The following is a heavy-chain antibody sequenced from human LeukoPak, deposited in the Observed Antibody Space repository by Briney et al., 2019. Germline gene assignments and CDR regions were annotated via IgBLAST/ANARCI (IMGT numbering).Heavy chain of an antibody. Sequence: GGSLRLSCAASGFTFSSYAMSWVRQAPGKGLEWVSVFTASGGSTKYADSVKGRFTISRDNSKNTLYLQMNSLRAEDTAVYYCAKDGGARGGGGDYFDYWGQGTLDTVSS. CDR1: GFTFSSYA. J-gene: IGHJ4*02. D-gene: IGHD3-16*01. V-gene: IGHV3-23*01. CDR3: AKDGGARGGGGDYFDY. CDR2: FTASGGST.